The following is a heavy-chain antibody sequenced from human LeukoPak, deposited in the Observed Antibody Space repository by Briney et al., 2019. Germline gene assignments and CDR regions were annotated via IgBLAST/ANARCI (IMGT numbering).Heavy chain of an antibody. D-gene: IGHD3-22*01. V-gene: IGHV4-4*07. CDR2: IYTSGST. J-gene: IGHJ4*02. CDR3: ARSGYYYDSSAYYSDY. CDR1: GGSISSYY. Sequence: PSETLSLTCTDSGGSISSYYWSWIRQPAGKGLEWIGRIYTSGSTNYNPSLKSRVTMSVDTSKNQFSLKLSSVTAADTAVYYCARSGYYYDSSAYYSDYWGQGTLVTVSS.